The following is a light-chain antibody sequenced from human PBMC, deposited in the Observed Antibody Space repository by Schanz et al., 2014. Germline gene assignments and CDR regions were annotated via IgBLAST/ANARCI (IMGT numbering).Light chain of an antibody. CDR1: SSDVGSYNL. V-gene: IGLV2-14*02. CDR3: SSYAGSNFVV. CDR2: EGS. Sequence: QSALTQPASVSGSPGQSITISCTGTSSDVGSYNLVSWYQHHPGKAPKLMIYEGSKRPSGVSNRFSGSGSGNTASLTVSGLQAEDEADYYCSSYAGSNFVVFGGGTKLTVL. J-gene: IGLJ2*01.